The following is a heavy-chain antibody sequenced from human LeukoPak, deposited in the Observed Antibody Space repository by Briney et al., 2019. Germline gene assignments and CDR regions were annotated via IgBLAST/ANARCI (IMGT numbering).Heavy chain of an antibody. Sequence: SETLSLTCTVSGGSISSYYWSWIRQPPGKGLEWIGYIYYSGSTNYNPSLKSRVTISVDTSKNQFSLKLSSVTAADTAVYYCAREAPLSASYGFALASDIWGQGTMVTVSS. J-gene: IGHJ3*02. D-gene: IGHD5-18*01. CDR1: GGSISSYY. CDR2: IYYSGST. V-gene: IGHV4-59*01. CDR3: AREAPLSASYGFALASDI.